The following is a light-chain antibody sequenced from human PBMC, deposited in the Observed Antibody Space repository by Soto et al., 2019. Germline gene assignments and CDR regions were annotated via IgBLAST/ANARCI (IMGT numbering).Light chain of an antibody. CDR3: WSYAGRRTFEV. J-gene: IGLJ2*01. CDR1: SSDVGSYNL. Sequence: QSVLTQPASVSGSPGQSITISCTGSSSDVGSYNLVSWYQQYPGKAPKLMIFEGNKWPSGVSNRFSASKSGNTASLTISGLQAEDEADYYCWSYAGRRTFEVFGGGTKLTVL. CDR2: EGN. V-gene: IGLV2-23*03.